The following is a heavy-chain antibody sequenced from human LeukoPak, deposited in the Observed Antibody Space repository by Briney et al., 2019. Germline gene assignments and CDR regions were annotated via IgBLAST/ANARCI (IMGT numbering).Heavy chain of an antibody. D-gene: IGHD6-6*01. J-gene: IGHJ4*02. V-gene: IGHV1-69*04. Sequence: SVKVSCKASGGTFSSYAISWVRQAPGQGLEWMGRILPIFGIANYAQKFQGRVTITANQSTSTAYMELSSLRSEDTAVYYWAGVEYSSSPPLSWGQGTLVTVSS. CDR1: GGTFSSYA. CDR2: ILPIFGIA. CDR3: AGVEYSSSPPLS.